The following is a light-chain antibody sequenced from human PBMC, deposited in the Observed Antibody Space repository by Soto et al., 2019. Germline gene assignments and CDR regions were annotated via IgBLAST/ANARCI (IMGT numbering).Light chain of an antibody. Sequence: QSAQTQPASVSGSPGQSITISCTGTRSDVGGYNYVSWYQQHPGKAPKLMIYDVSNRPSGVSNRFSGSKSGNTASLTISGLQAEDEADYYCSSYTSSSTVVFGGGTKLTVL. CDR3: SSYTSSSTVV. J-gene: IGLJ2*01. CDR2: DVS. V-gene: IGLV2-14*01. CDR1: RSDVGGYNY.